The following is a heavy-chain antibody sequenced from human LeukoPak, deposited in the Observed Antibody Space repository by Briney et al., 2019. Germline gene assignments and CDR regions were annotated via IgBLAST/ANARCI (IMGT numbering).Heavy chain of an antibody. J-gene: IGHJ5*02. CDR2: INPNSGGT. Sequence: ASVKVSCKASGYTFTGYYIHWVRQAPGQGLEWMGWINPNSGGTNYAQKFQGRVTMTRDTSISTAYMDLNRLRSDDTAVYYCATAGEILLYFGETLYDQEFNWFDPWGQGTLVTVSS. CDR1: GYTFTGYY. V-gene: IGHV1-2*02. D-gene: IGHD3-10*01. CDR3: ATAGEILLYFGETLYDQEFNWFDP.